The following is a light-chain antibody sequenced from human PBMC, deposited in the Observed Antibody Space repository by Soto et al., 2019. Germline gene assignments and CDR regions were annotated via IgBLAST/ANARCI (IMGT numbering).Light chain of an antibody. V-gene: IGKV3-20*01. J-gene: IGKJ2*01. CDR1: HTLTRQY. CDR3: KQYNT. CDR2: GAS. Sequence: EIVLTQSPGTMSLYLGYIDTLSCRSSHTLTRQYLAWPQQKPGHTPRILIYGASSMATGIPDRFSGSGSGTEFTLTITSLQPDDFATYYCKQYNT.